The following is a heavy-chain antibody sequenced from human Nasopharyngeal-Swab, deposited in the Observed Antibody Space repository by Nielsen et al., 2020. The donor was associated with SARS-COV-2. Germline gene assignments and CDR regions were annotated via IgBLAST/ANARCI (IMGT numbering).Heavy chain of an antibody. Sequence: WIRQPPGKGLEWVGFIRSKAYGGTTEYAASVKGRFTISRDDSKSIAYLQMNSLKTEDTAEYYCTRSDYGDWLYYYYYMDVWGKGTTVTVSS. D-gene: IGHD4-17*01. V-gene: IGHV3-49*02. CDR2: IRSKAYGGTT. J-gene: IGHJ6*03. CDR3: TRSDYGDWLYYYYYMDV.